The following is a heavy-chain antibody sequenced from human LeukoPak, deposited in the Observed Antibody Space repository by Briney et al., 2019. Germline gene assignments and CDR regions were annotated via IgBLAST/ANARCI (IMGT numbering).Heavy chain of an antibody. Sequence: GGSLRLSCAASGFTFSSYAMSWVRQAPGKGLEWVSAISASGGSTYYADSVKGRFTISRDNSQNTLYLQVNSLRAEDTAVYYCARIGYSSSSNDYWGQGTLVIVSS. J-gene: IGHJ4*02. CDR2: ISASGGST. V-gene: IGHV3-23*01. CDR1: GFTFSSYA. CDR3: ARIGYSSSSNDY. D-gene: IGHD6-6*01.